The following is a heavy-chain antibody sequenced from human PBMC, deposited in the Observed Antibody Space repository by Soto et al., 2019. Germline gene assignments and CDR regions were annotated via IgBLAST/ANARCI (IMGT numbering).Heavy chain of an antibody. D-gene: IGHD4-17*01. J-gene: IGHJ6*02. CDR3: ATHYEGSVASEYGMDV. V-gene: IGHV1-46*01. Sequence: QVQLVQSGAEVKKPGASVKVSCKASGYTFTSYYMHWVRQAPGQGLEWMGIINPSGGSTSYAQKFQGRVTMTRDTSTSTVYMELSSLRSEDTAVYYCATHYEGSVASEYGMDVWGQGTTVTVSS. CDR2: INPSGGST. CDR1: GYTFTSYY.